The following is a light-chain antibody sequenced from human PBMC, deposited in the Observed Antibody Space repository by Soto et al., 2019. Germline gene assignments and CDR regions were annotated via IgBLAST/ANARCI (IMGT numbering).Light chain of an antibody. CDR3: QQRSAWPFT. CDR2: DAS. V-gene: IGKV3-11*01. Sequence: PGERATLSCRASQRISSHLAWYQQKPGRAPRLLIYDASNRATGIPAKFSGTGSETDFTLTISSLEPEDFAVYYCQQRSAWPFTFGEGTRVEIK. J-gene: IGKJ4*01. CDR1: QRISSH.